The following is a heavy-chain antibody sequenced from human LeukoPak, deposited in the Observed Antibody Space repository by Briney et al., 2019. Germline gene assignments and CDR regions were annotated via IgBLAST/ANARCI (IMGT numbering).Heavy chain of an antibody. Sequence: GASVKVSCKASGYTFTSYGISWVRQAPGQGLEWMGWISAYNGNTNYAQKLQGRVTMTRDTSISTAYMELSRLRSDDTAVYYCARYVLGFMALVGATAVNWLDPWGQGTLVTVSS. J-gene: IGHJ5*02. D-gene: IGHD1-26*01. CDR3: ARYVLGFMALVGATAVNWLDP. CDR2: ISAYNGNT. CDR1: GYTFTSYG. V-gene: IGHV1-18*01.